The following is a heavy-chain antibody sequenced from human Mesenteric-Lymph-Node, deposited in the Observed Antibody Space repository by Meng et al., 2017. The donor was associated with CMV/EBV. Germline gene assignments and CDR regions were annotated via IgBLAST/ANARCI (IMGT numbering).Heavy chain of an antibody. CDR1: GFTFSDYY. V-gene: IGHV3-11*01. CDR2: ISSSGSTI. J-gene: IGHJ6*02. CDR3: AREGYSFNGMDV. D-gene: IGHD5-18*01. Sequence: GESLKLSCAASGFTFSDYYMSWIRQAPGKGLEWVSYISSSGSTIYYADSVRGRFTISRDNAKNSLYLQMNSLRAEDTAVYYCAREGYSFNGMDVWGQGTTVTVSS.